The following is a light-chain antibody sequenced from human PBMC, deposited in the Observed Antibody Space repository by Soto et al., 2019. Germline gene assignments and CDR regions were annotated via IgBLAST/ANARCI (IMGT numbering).Light chain of an antibody. CDR2: GAS. J-gene: IGKJ4*02. CDR1: QSVSSSY. CDR3: QQYGSSPLT. Sequence: EIVLTQSPGTLSLSPGESATLSCRASQSVSSSYLAWYQQKPGQAPRLLIYGASSRATGIPDRFSGSGSGTDFTLTVSRLEPEDFAVYYCQQYGSSPLTCGGGTKVEIK. V-gene: IGKV3-20*01.